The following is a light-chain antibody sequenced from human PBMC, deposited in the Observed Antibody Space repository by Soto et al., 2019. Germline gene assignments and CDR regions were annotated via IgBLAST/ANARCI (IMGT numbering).Light chain of an antibody. CDR1: SSNLGTNT. V-gene: IGLV1-44*01. CDR2: SNN. J-gene: IGLJ2*01. CDR3: AAWDDSLNEGV. Sequence: QSVLTQPPSVSGTPGQRVTISCSGSSSNLGTNTVNWYQQLPGTAPKVLINSNNQRPSGVADRFSGSKSGTSASLAISGLQSVDEADYYCAAWDDSLNEGVFGGGTKLTVL.